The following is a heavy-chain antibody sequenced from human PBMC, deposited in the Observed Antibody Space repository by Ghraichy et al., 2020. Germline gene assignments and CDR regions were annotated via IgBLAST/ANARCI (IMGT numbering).Heavy chain of an antibody. CDR3: ARPSGSDSMDDAFDV. CDR2: IYPGDSDT. D-gene: IGHD2-21*02. V-gene: IGHV5-51*01. CDR1: GYTFATYW. Sequence: GESLNISCKGSGYTFATYWIAWVRQMPGKGLEWMWIIYPGDSDTRYSPSFQGQVTISADKSISTAYLQWYSLKASDTAMYYCARPSGSDSMDDAFDVWGQGTMVTVSS. J-gene: IGHJ3*01.